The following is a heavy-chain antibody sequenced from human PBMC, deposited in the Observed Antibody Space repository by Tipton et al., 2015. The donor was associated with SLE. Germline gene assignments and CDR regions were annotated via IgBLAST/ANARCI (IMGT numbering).Heavy chain of an antibody. CDR3: AGSDGGSFDY. CDR2: INHSGGT. V-gene: IGHV4-34*01. D-gene: IGHD2-15*01. Sequence: TLSLTCAVYGGSFSDYYWSWIRQPPGKGLEWIGEINHSGGTNYNPSLRSRITISVDTSKNHFSLNLISVAAVDTAVYYCAGSDGGSFDYWGQGTLVTVSS. CDR1: GGSFSDYY. J-gene: IGHJ4*02.